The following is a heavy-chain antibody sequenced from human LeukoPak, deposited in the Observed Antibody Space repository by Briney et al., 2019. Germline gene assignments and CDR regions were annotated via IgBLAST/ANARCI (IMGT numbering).Heavy chain of an antibody. CDR1: GFTFSNYA. V-gene: IGHV3-23*01. Sequence: GGSLRLSCAASGFTFSNYAMSWVRQAPGKGLEWVSGISGSAGSTYYADSVKGRFTISRDNSKNTLYLQMNSLRAEDTAVYYCARDYGYPRPNNWFDPWGQGTLVTVSS. D-gene: IGHD5-18*01. CDR3: ARDYGYPRPNNWFDP. J-gene: IGHJ5*02. CDR2: ISGSAGST.